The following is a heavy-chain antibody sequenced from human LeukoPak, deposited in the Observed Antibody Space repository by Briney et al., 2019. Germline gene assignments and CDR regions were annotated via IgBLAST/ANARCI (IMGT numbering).Heavy chain of an antibody. CDR2: IYTSGST. CDR1: GGSISSGSYY. J-gene: IGHJ4*02. D-gene: IGHD3-3*02. CDR3: ARGQFWSGYSI. V-gene: IGHV4-61*02. Sequence: ASQTLSLTCTVSGGSISSGSYYWSWIRQPAGKGLEWIGRIYTSGSTNYNPSLKSRVTISVDTSKNQFSLKLSSVTAADTAVYYCARGQFWSGYSIWGQGTLVTVSS.